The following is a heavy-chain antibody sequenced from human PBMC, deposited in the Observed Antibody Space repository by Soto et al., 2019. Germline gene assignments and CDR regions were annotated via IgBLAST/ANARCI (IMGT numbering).Heavy chain of an antibody. V-gene: IGHV3-13*01. CDR1: GFTFSSYD. Sequence: GGSLRLSCAASGFTFSSYDMHWVRQATGKGLEWVSAIGTAGDTYYPGSVKGRFTISRENAKNSLYLQMNSLRAGDTAVYYCARVRTLRTGSYPPSRLLDYWGQGTLVTVSS. J-gene: IGHJ4*02. CDR2: IGTAGDT. CDR3: ARVRTLRTGSYPPSRLLDY. D-gene: IGHD3-10*01.